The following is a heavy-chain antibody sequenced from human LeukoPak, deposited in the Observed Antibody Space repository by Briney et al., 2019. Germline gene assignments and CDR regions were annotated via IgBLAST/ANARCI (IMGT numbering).Heavy chain of an antibody. CDR2: INPNSGGT. Sequence: ASVKVSCKASGYTFTGYYMHWVRQAPGQGLEWMGWINPNSGGTNYAQKFQGRVTMTRDTSISTAYMELSSLRSEDTAVYYCARDLVGATDSPEYFQHWGQGTLVTVSS. D-gene: IGHD1-26*01. CDR3: ARDLVGATDSPEYFQH. V-gene: IGHV1-2*02. CDR1: GYTFTGYY. J-gene: IGHJ1*01.